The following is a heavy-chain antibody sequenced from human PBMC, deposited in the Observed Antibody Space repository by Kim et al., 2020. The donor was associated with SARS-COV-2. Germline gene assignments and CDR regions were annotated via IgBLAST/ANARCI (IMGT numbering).Heavy chain of an antibody. J-gene: IGHJ5*02. D-gene: IGHD3-10*01. CDR3: ARDQLNYYGSGRGGFDP. V-gene: IGHV1-2*04. CDR2: INPNSGGT. Sequence: ASVKVSCKASGYTFTGYYMHWVRQAPGQGLEWMGWINPNSGGTNYAQKFQGWVTMTRDTSISTAYMELSRLRSDDTAVYYCARDQLNYYGSGRGGFDPWGQGTLVTVSS. CDR1: GYTFTGYY.